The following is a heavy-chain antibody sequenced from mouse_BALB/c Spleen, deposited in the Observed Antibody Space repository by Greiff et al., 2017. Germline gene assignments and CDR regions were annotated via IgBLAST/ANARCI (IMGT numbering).Heavy chain of an antibody. Sequence: QVHVKQSGAELVRPGVSVKISCKGSGYTFTDYAMHWVKQSHAKSLEWIGVISTYYGDASYNQKFKGKATMTVDKSSSTAYMELARLTSEDSAIYYCARSGGSSYVYAMDYWGQGTSVTVSS. J-gene: IGHJ4*01. CDR1: GYTFTDYA. CDR2: ISTYYGDA. CDR3: ARSGGSSYVYAMDY. V-gene: IGHV1S137*01. D-gene: IGHD1-1*01.